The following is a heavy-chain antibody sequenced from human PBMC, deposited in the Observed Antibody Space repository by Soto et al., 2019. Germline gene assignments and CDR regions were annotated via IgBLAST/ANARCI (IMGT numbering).Heavy chain of an antibody. D-gene: IGHD3-22*01. CDR3: ARVFHGYYDSSGYYYFDY. CDR2: IYSGGST. CDR1: GFTVSSNY. J-gene: IGHJ4*02. Sequence: EVQLVESGGGLIQPGGSLRLSCAASGFTVSSNYMSWVRQAPGKGLEWVSVIYSGGSTYYADSVKGRFTISRDNPKNTLYLQMNSLRAEDTAVYYCARVFHGYYDSSGYYYFDYWGQGTLVTVSS. V-gene: IGHV3-53*01.